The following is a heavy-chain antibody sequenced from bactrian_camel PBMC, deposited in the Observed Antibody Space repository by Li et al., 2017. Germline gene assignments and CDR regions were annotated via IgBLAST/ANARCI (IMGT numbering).Heavy chain of an antibody. Sequence: HVQLVESGGGSVQSGGSLRLSCATSEYTYSAYCVGRFRQVPGKEREGIAAIANDGRTSYADSVKGRFTISRDNVKNRLYLQMDSLRPEDTAMYYCAADRIVINLYRRPTYWGQGTQVTVS. D-gene: IGHD8*01. CDR1: EYTYSAYC. CDR3: AADRIVINLYRRPTY. CDR2: IANDGRT. J-gene: IGHJ4*01. V-gene: IGHV3S53*01.